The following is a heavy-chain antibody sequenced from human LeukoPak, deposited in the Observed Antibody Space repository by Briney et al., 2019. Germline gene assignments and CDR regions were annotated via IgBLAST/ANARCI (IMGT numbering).Heavy chain of an antibody. CDR1: GFTVSSKY. V-gene: IGHV3-53*01. CDR2: IYSSSDA. CDR3: ATGYYFGSGSYGYLDY. Sequence: PGGSLRLSCAASGFTVSSKYMSWVRQTPGKGLQWVALIYSSSDAYTPDSVKGRFTISRDDSENTLYLQMDSLRAEDTAVYYCATGYYFGSGSYGYLDYWGQGTLVTVSS. D-gene: IGHD3-10*01. J-gene: IGHJ4*02.